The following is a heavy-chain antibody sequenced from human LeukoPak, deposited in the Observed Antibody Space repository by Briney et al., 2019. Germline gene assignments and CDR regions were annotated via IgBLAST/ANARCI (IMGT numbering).Heavy chain of an antibody. D-gene: IGHD2-15*01. V-gene: IGHV3-23*01. Sequence: PSETLSLTCTVSGGSISSYYWSWVRQAPGKGLEWVSAISGSDAGTYYADSVKGRFTISRDNSKNTLYLQMNSLRAEDAAVYYCAKAPLGRCTGVICYYFDYWGQGTLVTVSS. J-gene: IGHJ4*02. CDR2: ISGSDAGT. CDR3: AKAPLGRCTGVICYYFDY. CDR1: GGSISSYY.